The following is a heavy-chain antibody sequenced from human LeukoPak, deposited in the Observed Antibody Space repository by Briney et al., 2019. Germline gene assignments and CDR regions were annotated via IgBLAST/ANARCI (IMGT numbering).Heavy chain of an antibody. V-gene: IGHV3-9*01. CDR2: ISWNSGSI. Sequence: GGSLRLSCAASGFTFDDYAMPWVRQAPGKGLEWVSGISWNSGSIGYADSVKGRFTISRDNAKNSLYLQMNSLRAEDTALYYCAKDNYYDSSGPDAFDIWGQGTMVTVSS. J-gene: IGHJ3*02. D-gene: IGHD3-22*01. CDR3: AKDNYYDSSGPDAFDI. CDR1: GFTFDDYA.